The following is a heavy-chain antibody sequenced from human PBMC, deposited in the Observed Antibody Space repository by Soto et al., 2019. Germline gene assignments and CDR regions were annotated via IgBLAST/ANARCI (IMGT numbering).Heavy chain of an antibody. CDR3: ARARPTSGPAYGLDI. Sequence: EVQLVESGGGLVQPGGSLRLSCAVSGFTFSGYSFNWVRQAPGRGLEWVSLIGSTGSVTHYADSVMGRFTISRDNARNSVYLQMDSLGADDTAVYRCARARPTSGPAYGLDIWGQGTVVTVSS. CDR1: GFTFSGYS. CDR2: IGSTGSVT. J-gene: IGHJ3*02. V-gene: IGHV3-48*04. D-gene: IGHD4-17*01.